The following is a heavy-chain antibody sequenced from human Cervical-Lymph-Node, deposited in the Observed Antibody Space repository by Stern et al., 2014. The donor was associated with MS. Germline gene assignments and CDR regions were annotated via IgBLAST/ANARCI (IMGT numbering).Heavy chain of an antibody. CDR1: GFTFSNYV. Sequence: QVQLVESGGGVVQPGRSLRLSCTASGFTFSNYVMHWVRQAPGKGLEWVAVFSYDVSDQFYADSVKGRFTISRDNSENTLYLQLNSPRVEDTAVYYCAKSSRGLLSSSLGDHFQHWGQGTLVIVS. D-gene: IGHD2-2*01. V-gene: IGHV3-30*18. CDR3: AKSSRGLLSSSLGDHFQH. CDR2: FSYDVSDQ. J-gene: IGHJ1*01.